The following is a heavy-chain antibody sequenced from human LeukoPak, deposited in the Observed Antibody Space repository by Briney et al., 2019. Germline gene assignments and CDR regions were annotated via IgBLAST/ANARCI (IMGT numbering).Heavy chain of an antibody. Sequence: SETLSLTCTVSGGSISSGDYYWSWIRQPPGKGLEWIGYIYYSGSTYYNPSLKSRVTISVDTSKNQFSLKLSSVTAADTAVYYCARSYSYGLSFDYWGQGTLVTVSS. CDR1: GGSISSGDYY. CDR3: ARSYSYGLSFDY. CDR2: IYYSGST. D-gene: IGHD5-18*01. J-gene: IGHJ4*02. V-gene: IGHV4-30-4*08.